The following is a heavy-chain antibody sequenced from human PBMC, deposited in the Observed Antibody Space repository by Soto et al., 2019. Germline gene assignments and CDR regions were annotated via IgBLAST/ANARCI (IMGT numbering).Heavy chain of an antibody. CDR2: MNPNSGVT. V-gene: IGHV1-2*02. J-gene: IGHJ6*02. CDR3: VRSYRPGGLVPTAP. CDR1: GYTFIGYE. Sequence: QVQLVQSGADVKKPGASVKVSCKASGYTFIGYEIHWVRQAPGQGLEWMGWMNPNSGVTRNVQKFQGRVTMTRDTSISTAYMELSGLTSDDTAVYHCVRSYRPGGLVPTAPWGQGTSVIVSS. D-gene: IGHD2-2*01.